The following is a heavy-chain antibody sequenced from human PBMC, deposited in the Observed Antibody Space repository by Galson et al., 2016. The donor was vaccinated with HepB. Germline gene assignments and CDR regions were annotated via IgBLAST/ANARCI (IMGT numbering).Heavy chain of an antibody. CDR1: GFSFSISG. Sequence: SLRLSCAASGFSFSISGMHWVRQAPGKGLEWVTGIWGDGSKTYYADSVMGRFTISRDNSKNTLYLQMKGLGLEDTAMYYCVKDPDSSGWYGRFDRWGQGTMVTVSS. CDR3: VKDPDSSGWYGRFDR. CDR2: IWGDGSKT. V-gene: IGHV3-30*18. D-gene: IGHD6-13*01. J-gene: IGHJ3*01.